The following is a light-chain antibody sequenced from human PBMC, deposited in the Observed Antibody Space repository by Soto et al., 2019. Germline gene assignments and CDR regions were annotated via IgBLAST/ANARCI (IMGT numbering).Light chain of an antibody. J-gene: IGKJ1*01. V-gene: IGKV3-15*01. CDR1: QSVSSN. CDR3: KQYNNWPRT. Sequence: EIVMTQSPATVSVSAGERATLSCRASQSVSSNLAWYQQKPGQAPRLLIYGASTRATGIQARFSGSGSGTEFTLTIRSLQSEDFAVYYCKQYNNWPRTFGQGTKVDI. CDR2: GAS.